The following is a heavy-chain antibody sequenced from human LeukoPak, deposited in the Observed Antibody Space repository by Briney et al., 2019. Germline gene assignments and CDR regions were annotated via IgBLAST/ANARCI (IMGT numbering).Heavy chain of an antibody. CDR1: GFIFSDYG. D-gene: IGHD2-2*02. CDR2: TRYDGSSQ. Sequence: PGGSLRLSCAASGFIFSDYGMHWVRQAPGKGLEWVAFTRYDGSSQYYADSVKGRFTISRDNSKNTLYLQMSGLRAEDTAVYYCAKDLVVVPNPIRKVSDCWGQGTLVTVSS. V-gene: IGHV3-30*02. CDR3: AKDLVVVPNPIRKVSDC. J-gene: IGHJ4*02.